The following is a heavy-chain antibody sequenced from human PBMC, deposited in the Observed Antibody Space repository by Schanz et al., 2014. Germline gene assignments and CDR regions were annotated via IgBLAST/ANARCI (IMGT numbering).Heavy chain of an antibody. Sequence: EVQLVESGGGLVQPGGSLRLSCTASGFTFSSYSMNWVRQAPGKGLEWVIVISGSGGSTYYADSVRGRFTMSRDNSKNTLYLQMNSLRAEDTAVYYCARPPHDSSGYYPFDYWGQGTPVTVSS. D-gene: IGHD3-22*01. CDR1: GFTFSSYS. V-gene: IGHV3-23*04. CDR2: ISGSGGST. J-gene: IGHJ4*02. CDR3: ARPPHDSSGYYPFDY.